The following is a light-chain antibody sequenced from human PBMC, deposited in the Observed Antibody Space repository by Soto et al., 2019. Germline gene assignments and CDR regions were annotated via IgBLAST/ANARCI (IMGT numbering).Light chain of an antibody. CDR2: EIS. Sequence: QSALTQPASVSGSPGQSITISCTGTSSDVGGYNYVSWYQQHPGKAPKLLIYEISNRPSGASNRFSGSKSGHTAPLTISRLRPEDEADDYCSSFTSCSSLYVFGTGTKVTVL. J-gene: IGLJ1*01. CDR3: SSFTSCSSLYV. CDR1: SSDVGGYNY. V-gene: IGLV2-14*01.